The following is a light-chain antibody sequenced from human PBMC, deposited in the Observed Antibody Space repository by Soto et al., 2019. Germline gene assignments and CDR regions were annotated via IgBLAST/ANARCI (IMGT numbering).Light chain of an antibody. CDR2: DAS. CDR3: QQRSDWRT. J-gene: IGKJ3*01. CDR1: QSVSAY. Sequence: EIVLTQSPPTLSLSPGERATLSYRPSQSVSAYLAWYQQKPGQAPRLLIYDASNRATGIPARFSGSGSGTDFTLTISSLEPEDLAVYYCQQRSDWRTFGPGTKVEIK. V-gene: IGKV3-11*01.